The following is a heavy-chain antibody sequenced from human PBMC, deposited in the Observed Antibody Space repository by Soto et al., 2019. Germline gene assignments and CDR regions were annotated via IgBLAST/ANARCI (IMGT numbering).Heavy chain of an antibody. Sequence: GGSLRLSCAASAFTFTIYAMTCVRQAPGKGLEWVSAISRYGDFTDYAESVKGRFTISRDNSQNTLHLQMNSLRVEDTAVYYCAKLPRDDAFDIWGQGTMVTVSS. J-gene: IGHJ3*02. CDR1: AFTFTIYA. CDR3: AKLPRDDAFDI. V-gene: IGHV3-23*01. CDR2: ISRYGDFT.